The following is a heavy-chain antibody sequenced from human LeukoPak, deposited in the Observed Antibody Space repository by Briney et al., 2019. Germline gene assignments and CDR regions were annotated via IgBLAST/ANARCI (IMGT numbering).Heavy chain of an antibody. Sequence: ASVKVSCKASGYTFSSYYMHWVRQAPGQGLEWMGIINPSGDTTSYAQKFHGRVIMSRDTSTSTVYMKLRSLRSEDTAVYYCARRLGVGSGWYGAPFDFWGQGTLVTVSS. CDR2: INPSGDTT. V-gene: IGHV1-46*01. D-gene: IGHD6-19*01. CDR3: ARRLGVGSGWYGAPFDF. J-gene: IGHJ4*02. CDR1: GYTFSSYY.